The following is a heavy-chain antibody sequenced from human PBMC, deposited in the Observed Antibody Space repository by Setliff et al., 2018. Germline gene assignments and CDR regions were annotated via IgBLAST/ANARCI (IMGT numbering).Heavy chain of an antibody. J-gene: IGHJ4*02. V-gene: IGHV3-33*08. Sequence: GGSPRLSCAASGFTFSSYRMHWVRQAPGKGLEWVAVIWDDGGNKYHADSAKGRFTISRDNSKNTLYLQMNSLRPEDTAVYYCARTCSGSGCYAGLESWGQGTPVTVSS. CDR2: IWDDGGNK. D-gene: IGHD2-15*01. CDR3: ARTCSGSGCYAGLES. CDR1: GFTFSSYR.